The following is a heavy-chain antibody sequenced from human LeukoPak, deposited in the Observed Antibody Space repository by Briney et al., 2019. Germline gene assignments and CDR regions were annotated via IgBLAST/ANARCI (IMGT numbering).Heavy chain of an antibody. CDR2: ISYDGSNK. V-gene: IGHV3-30-3*01. CDR3: ARDRNYGGNSTGFDP. CDR1: GFTFSSYA. D-gene: IGHD4-23*01. Sequence: GGSLRLSCAASGFTFSSYAMHWVRQAPGKGLEWVAVISYDGSNKYYADSAKGRFTISRDNSKNTLYLQMNSLRAEDTAVYYCARDRNYGGNSTGFDPWGQGTLVTVSS. J-gene: IGHJ5*02.